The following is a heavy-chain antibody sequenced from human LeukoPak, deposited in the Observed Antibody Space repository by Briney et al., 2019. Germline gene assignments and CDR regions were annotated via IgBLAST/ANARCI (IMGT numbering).Heavy chain of an antibody. CDR2: INHSGGT. CDR1: GGSFSGYY. V-gene: IGHV4-34*01. D-gene: IGHD3-3*01. Sequence: PSETLSLTCAVYGGSFSGYYWSWIRQPPGKGLEWIGEINHSGGTNYNPSLKSRVTISVDTSKNQFSLKLSSVTAADTAVYYCARGVLTIFGVVISSNWFDPWGQGTLVTVSS. CDR3: ARGVLTIFGVVISSNWFDP. J-gene: IGHJ5*02.